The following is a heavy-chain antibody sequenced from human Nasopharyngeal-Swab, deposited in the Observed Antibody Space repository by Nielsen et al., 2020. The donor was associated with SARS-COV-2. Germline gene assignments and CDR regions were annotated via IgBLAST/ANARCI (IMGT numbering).Heavy chain of an antibody. V-gene: IGHV3-30-3*01. D-gene: IGHD6-13*01. Sequence: GESLKISCAASGFTFSSYAMHWVRQAPGKGLEWVAVISYVGSNKYYADSVKGRFTISRDNSKNTLYLQMNSLRAGDTAVYYCARVDSSSWYGVDYWGQGTLVTVSS. CDR2: ISYVGSNK. J-gene: IGHJ4*02. CDR3: ARVDSSSWYGVDY. CDR1: GFTFSSYA.